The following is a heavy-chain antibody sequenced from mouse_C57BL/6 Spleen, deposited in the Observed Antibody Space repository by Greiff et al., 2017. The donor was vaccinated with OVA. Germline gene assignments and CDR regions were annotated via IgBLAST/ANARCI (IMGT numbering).Heavy chain of an antibody. D-gene: IGHD1-1*01. CDR1: GYTFTSYW. J-gene: IGHJ3*01. V-gene: IGHV1-69*01. CDR2: IDPSDSYT. CDR3: AREGYYYGRSYQEGFAY. Sequence: QVQLQQSGAELVMPGASVKLSCKASGYTFTSYWMHWVKQRPGQGLEWIGEIDPSDSYTNYNQKFKGKSTLTVDKSSSTAYMQLSSLTSEDSAVYYCAREGYYYGRSYQEGFAYWGQGTLVTVSA.